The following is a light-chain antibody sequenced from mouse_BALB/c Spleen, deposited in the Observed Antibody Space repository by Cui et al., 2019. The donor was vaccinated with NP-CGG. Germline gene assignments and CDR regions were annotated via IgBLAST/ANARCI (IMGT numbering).Light chain of an antibody. Sequence: QAVVTQESALTTSPGETVTPTCRPSTGAVTTSNYATLTQQKPHPLFTLLIGGTNNRAPGVPARFSGSLIGDKAALTITGAQTEDEAIYFCALWYSNHWVFGGGTKLTVL. CDR1: TGAVTTSNY. V-gene: IGLV1*01. J-gene: IGLJ1*01. CDR3: ALWYSNHWV. CDR2: GTN.